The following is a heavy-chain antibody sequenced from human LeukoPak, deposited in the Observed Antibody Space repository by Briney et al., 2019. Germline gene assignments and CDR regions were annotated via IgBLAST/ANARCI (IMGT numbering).Heavy chain of an antibody. CDR2: ISTTTSYT. V-gene: IGHV3-21*01. D-gene: IGHD6-13*01. Sequence: GGSLRLSCAASGFIFSSYAMNWVRQAPGKGLEWVSSISTTTSYTYYADSVKGRFTISRDNTKNTLYLQMNSLRAEDTAVYYCAKDSSVYSSSWSTLFDYWGQGTLVTVSS. CDR1: GFIFSSYA. J-gene: IGHJ4*02. CDR3: AKDSSVYSSSWSTLFDY.